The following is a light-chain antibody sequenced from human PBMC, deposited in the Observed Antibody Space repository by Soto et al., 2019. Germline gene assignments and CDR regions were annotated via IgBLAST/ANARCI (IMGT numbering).Light chain of an antibody. CDR3: QRYNSYSEA. CDR2: KAS. V-gene: IGKV1-5*03. CDR1: QTISSW. J-gene: IGKJ1*01. Sequence: DIKMTQSPSTLSGSVGDRVTITCRASQTISSWLAWYQQKPGKAPKLLIYKASTLKSGVPSRFSGSGSGTEFTLTISSLQPDDFATYYCQRYNSYSEAFGQGAKVDI.